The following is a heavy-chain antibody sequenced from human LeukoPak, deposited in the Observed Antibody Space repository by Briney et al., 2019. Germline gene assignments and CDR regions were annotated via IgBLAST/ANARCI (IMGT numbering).Heavy chain of an antibody. Sequence: GGSLRLSCAASGFTFSSYGMHWVRQAPGKGLEWVAFIRYDGSNKYYADSVKGRFTISRDNSKNTLYLQMNSLRAEDTAVYYCARASIVVVLAAPDYWGQGTLVTVSS. D-gene: IGHD2-2*01. CDR1: GFTFSSYG. J-gene: IGHJ4*02. CDR3: ARASIVVVLAAPDY. CDR2: IRYDGSNK. V-gene: IGHV3-30*02.